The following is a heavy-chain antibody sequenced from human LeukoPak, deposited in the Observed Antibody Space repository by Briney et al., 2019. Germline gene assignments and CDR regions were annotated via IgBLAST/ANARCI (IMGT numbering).Heavy chain of an antibody. CDR2: IYWDDDK. D-gene: IGHD3-3*01. V-gene: IGHV2-5*02. J-gene: IGHJ4*02. CDR1: GFSLSTSGVG. CDR3: AHRRGYDFWSGYLDY. Sequence: SGPTLVKPTQTLTLTCTFSGFSLSTSGVGVGWIRQPPGKALEWLALIYWDDDKRYSPSLKSRLTITKDTSKNQVVRTMTNMDPVDTATYYCAHRRGYDFWSGYLDYWGQGTLVTVSS.